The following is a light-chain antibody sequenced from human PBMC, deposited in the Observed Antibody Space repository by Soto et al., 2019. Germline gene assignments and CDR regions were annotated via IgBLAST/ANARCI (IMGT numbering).Light chain of an antibody. J-gene: IGLJ1*01. CDR3: QVWDSSTASV. V-gene: IGLV3-9*01. CDR2: RDS. Sequence: SYELTQPLSVSVALGQTARITCGGNNIGSKNVHWYQQKPCQAPVLVIYRDSNRPSGMPERFSGSNSGNTATLTISRAQAGDEADYYCQVWDSSTASVFGTGTKLTVL. CDR1: NIGSKN.